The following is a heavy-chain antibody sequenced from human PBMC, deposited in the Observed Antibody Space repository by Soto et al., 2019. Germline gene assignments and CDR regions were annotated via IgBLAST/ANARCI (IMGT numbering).Heavy chain of an antibody. Sequence: QVQLVESGGGVVQPGRSLRLSCAASGFTFSSYAMHWVRQAPGKGLEWGAVISYDGSNKYYADSVKGRFTISRDNSKNTLYLQMNSLRAEDTAVYYCARGDPGYCSGGSCSDFDYWGQGTLVTVSS. CDR3: ARGDPGYCSGGSCSDFDY. J-gene: IGHJ4*02. V-gene: IGHV3-30-3*01. CDR2: ISYDGSNK. D-gene: IGHD2-15*01. CDR1: GFTFSSYA.